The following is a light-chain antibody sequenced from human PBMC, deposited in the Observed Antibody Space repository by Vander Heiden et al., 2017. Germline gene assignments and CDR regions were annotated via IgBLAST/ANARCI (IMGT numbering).Light chain of an antibody. V-gene: IGKV1-39*01. J-gene: IGKJ1*01. CDR3: QQSYSTPKT. CDR2: ASS. CDR1: QSISSY. Sequence: DIQMTQSPYSLSASVGDRVTITCRASQSISSYLNWYQQKPGKAPKLLIYASSSLQRGVPSRFSGSGSGTDFTLTISSLQPEDFATYYCQQSYSTPKTFGQGTKVEIK.